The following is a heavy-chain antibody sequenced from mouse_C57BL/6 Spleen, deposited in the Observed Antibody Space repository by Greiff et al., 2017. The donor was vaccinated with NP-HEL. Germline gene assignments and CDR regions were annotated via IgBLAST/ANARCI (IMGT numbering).Heavy chain of an antibody. CDR1: GYTFTSYW. CDR3: ARSSERGFAY. Sequence: VQLPQPGAELVMPGASVKLSCKASGYTFTSYWMHWVKQRPGQGLEWIGEIDPSDSYTNYNQKFKGKSTLTVDKSSSTAYMQLSSLTSEDSAVYYCARSSERGFAYWGQGTLVTVSA. CDR2: IDPSDSYT. V-gene: IGHV1-69*01. J-gene: IGHJ3*01.